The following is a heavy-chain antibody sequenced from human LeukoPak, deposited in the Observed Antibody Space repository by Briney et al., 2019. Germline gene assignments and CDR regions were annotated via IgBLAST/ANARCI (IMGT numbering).Heavy chain of an antibody. CDR2: ISGSGGRT. CDR1: GCTFSNYV. Sequence: GGCLRVSCVASGCTFSNYVMSGVRPAPGRGGEGVSGISGSGGRTSYADSVKGRFTNSRDNSKNTLYLQMNSLRAEDTAAVYYCAKTPTVTTAPDYWGQGTLVTVSS. V-gene: IGHV3-23*01. D-gene: IGHD4-11*01. CDR3: AKTPTVTTAPDY. J-gene: IGHJ4*02.